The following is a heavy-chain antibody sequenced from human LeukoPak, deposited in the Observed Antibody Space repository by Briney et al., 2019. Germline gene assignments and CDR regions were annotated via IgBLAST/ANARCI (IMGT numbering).Heavy chain of an antibody. CDR1: GFTFSSDS. CDR3: ARVTYYYDSSGYSSGGRSYYYGMDV. CDR2: ISSSSSYI. J-gene: IGHJ6*02. V-gene: IGHV3-21*01. Sequence: GGSLRLSCAASGFTFSSDSMNWVRQAPGKGLEWVSSISSSSSYIYYADSVKGRFTISRDNAKNSLYLQMNSLRAEDTAVYYCARVTYYYDSSGYSSGGRSYYYGMDVWGQGTTVTVSS. D-gene: IGHD3-22*01.